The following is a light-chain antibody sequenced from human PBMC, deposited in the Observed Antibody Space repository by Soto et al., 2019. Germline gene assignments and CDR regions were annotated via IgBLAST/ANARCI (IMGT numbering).Light chain of an antibody. Sequence: EVVMTQSPVTLSVSPGEGATLSCRASQSVISYLAWYQQKPGQAPRLLMYGASTRATDVPARFSGSGSGTEFSLTISSLQPEDFGVYYCQQYNNWPWRTFGGGTKVEI. CDR2: GAS. CDR1: QSVISY. CDR3: QQYNNWPWRT. J-gene: IGKJ4*01. V-gene: IGKV3-15*01.